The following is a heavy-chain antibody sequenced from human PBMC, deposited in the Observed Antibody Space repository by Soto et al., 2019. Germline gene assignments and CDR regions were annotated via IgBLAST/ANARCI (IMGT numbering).Heavy chain of an antibody. CDR3: ARDIVLMARTGMDV. CDR1: GGSISSGDYY. V-gene: IGHV4-30-4*01. Sequence: SETLSLTCTVSGGSISSGDYYWSWIRQPPGKGLEWIGYIYYSGSTYYNPSLKSRVTISVDTSKNQFSLKLSSVTAADTAVYYCARDIVLMARTGMDVWGQGTTVTVSS. D-gene: IGHD2-8*01. CDR2: IYYSGST. J-gene: IGHJ6*02.